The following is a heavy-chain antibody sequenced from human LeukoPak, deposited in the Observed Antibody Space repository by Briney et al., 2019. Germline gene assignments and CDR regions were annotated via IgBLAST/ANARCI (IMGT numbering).Heavy chain of an antibody. J-gene: IGHJ3*02. D-gene: IGHD3-22*01. CDR2: INPNSGGT. Sequence: GASVKVSCKASGYTFTGYYMHWVRQAPGQGLEWMGWINPNSGGTNYAQKFQGRVTMTRDTSISTAYMELSRLRSDDTAVYYCARVEGITMIVVVGVSDIWGQGTMVTVSS. V-gene: IGHV1-2*02. CDR3: ARVEGITMIVVVGVSDI. CDR1: GYTFTGYY.